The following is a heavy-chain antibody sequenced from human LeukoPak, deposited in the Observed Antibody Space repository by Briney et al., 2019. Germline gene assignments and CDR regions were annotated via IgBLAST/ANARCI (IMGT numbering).Heavy chain of an antibody. Sequence: PGGPLRLSCAASGFTFSSYGMHWVRQAPGKGLEWVAVISYDGSNKYYADSVKGRFTISRDNSKNTLYLQMNSLRAEDTAVYYCAKDLIAVAGRDWYFDLWGRGTLVTVSS. D-gene: IGHD6-19*01. J-gene: IGHJ2*01. V-gene: IGHV3-30*18. CDR3: AKDLIAVAGRDWYFDL. CDR1: GFTFSSYG. CDR2: ISYDGSNK.